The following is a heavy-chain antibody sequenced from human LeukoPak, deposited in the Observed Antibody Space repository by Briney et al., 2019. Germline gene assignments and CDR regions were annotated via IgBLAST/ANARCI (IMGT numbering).Heavy chain of an antibody. Sequence: NSSETLSLTCTVSGGSISSYYWSWIRQPPGKGLEWIGYIYYSGSTNYNPSLKSRVTISVDTSKNQFSLKLSSVTAADTAVYYCARGDGGKPMGFWGQGTLVAVSS. J-gene: IGHJ4*02. CDR1: GGSISSYY. CDR2: IYYSGST. V-gene: IGHV4-59*01. D-gene: IGHD4-23*01. CDR3: ARGDGGKPMGF.